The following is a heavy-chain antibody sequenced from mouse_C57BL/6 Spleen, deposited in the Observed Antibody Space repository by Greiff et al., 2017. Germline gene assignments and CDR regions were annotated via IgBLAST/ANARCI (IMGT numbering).Heavy chain of an antibody. CDR1: GYAFSSSW. CDR3: ASFTTVVDFDY. J-gene: IGHJ2*01. V-gene: IGHV1-82*01. D-gene: IGHD1-1*01. CDR2: IYPGDGDT. Sequence: QVQLQQSGPELVKPGASVKISCKASGYAFSSSWMNWVKQRPGKGLEWIGRIYPGDGDTNYNGKFKGKATLTADKSSSTAYMQLSSLTSEDSAVYFCASFTTVVDFDYWGRGTTLTVSS.